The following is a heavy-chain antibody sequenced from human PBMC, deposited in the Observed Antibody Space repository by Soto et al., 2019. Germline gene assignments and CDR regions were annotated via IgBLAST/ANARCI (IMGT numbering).Heavy chain of an antibody. CDR1: GFTFSSYA. Sequence: PGGSLRLSCAASGFTFSSYAMHWVRQAPGKGLEWVAVISYDGSNKYYADSVKGRFTISRDNSKNTLYLQMNSLRAEDTAVYYCAKDLHCSGGSCYSVEDDYYYGMDVWGQGTTVTVSS. J-gene: IGHJ6*02. D-gene: IGHD2-15*01. V-gene: IGHV3-30-3*01. CDR3: AKDLHCSGGSCYSVEDDYYYGMDV. CDR2: ISYDGSNK.